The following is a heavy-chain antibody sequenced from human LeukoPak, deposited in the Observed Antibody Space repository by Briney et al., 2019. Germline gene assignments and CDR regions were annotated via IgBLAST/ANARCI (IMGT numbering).Heavy chain of an antibody. CDR3: ARGAAGTTPDYYYFGLDV. J-gene: IGHJ6*02. V-gene: IGHV5-51*01. D-gene: IGHD1-7*01. Sequence: GESLQISCKGSGYIFTDYWIGWVRQLPGKGLEWMGIIYPGDSDTRYSPSFQGQVTISADKSINTAHLRWSSLKASDTAMYYCARGAAGTTPDYYYFGLDVWGQGTTVRVSS. CDR2: IYPGDSDT. CDR1: GYIFTDYW.